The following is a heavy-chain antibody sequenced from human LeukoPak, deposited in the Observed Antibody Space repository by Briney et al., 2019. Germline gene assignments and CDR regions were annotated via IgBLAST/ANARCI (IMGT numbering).Heavy chain of an antibody. CDR2: MNPNSGNT. CDR3: ARGLSKGELPSNY. Sequence: ASVKVSCKASGYTFTSYDINWVRLATGQGLEWMGWMNPNSGNTGYAQKFQGRVTITRNTSISTAYMELSSLRSEDTAVYYCARGLSKGELPSNYWGQGTLVTVSS. J-gene: IGHJ4*02. CDR1: GYTFTSYD. D-gene: IGHD1-26*01. V-gene: IGHV1-8*03.